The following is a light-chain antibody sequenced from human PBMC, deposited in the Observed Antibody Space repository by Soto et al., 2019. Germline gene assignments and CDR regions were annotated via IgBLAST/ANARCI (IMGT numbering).Light chain of an antibody. J-gene: IGLJ1*01. CDR1: SSDVGGYIY. V-gene: IGLV2-14*01. Sequence: QSVLTQSSSVSGSPGQSITISCTGTSSDVGGYIYVSWYQHLPGKAPKLMIYDVSDRPSGVSNRFSGSKSGNTASLTISGLQAEDEADYYCSSYTSSSLYVFGTGTKVTVL. CDR2: DVS. CDR3: SSYTSSSLYV.